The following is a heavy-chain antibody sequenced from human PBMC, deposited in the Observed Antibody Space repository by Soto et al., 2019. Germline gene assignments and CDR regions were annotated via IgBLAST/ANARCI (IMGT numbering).Heavy chain of an antibody. Sequence: QVQLVQSGAEVKKPGSSVKVSCKASGGTFSSYAISWVRQAPGQGLEWMGGIIPIFGTANYAQKFQGRVTITADDSTSRASMELCSLRSEDTAVYYCATKRALDSSGRLTTDYWGQGTLVTVSS. CDR1: GGTFSSYA. D-gene: IGHD3-22*01. V-gene: IGHV1-69*01. CDR2: IIPIFGTA. J-gene: IGHJ4*02. CDR3: ATKRALDSSGRLTTDY.